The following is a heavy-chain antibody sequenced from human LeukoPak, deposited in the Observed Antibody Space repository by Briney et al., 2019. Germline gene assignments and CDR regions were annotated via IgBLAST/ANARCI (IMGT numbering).Heavy chain of an antibody. D-gene: IGHD4-11*01. J-gene: IGHJ4*02. CDR1: GYTFTSYD. CDR3: ARDSPTVTTSPLY. Sequence: ASVKVSCQASGYTFTSYDINWVRQATGQGLEWMGWISAYNGNTNYAQKLQGRVTMTTDTSTSTAYMELRSLRSDDTAVYYCARDSPTVTTSPLYWGQGTLVTVSS. CDR2: ISAYNGNT. V-gene: IGHV1-18*01.